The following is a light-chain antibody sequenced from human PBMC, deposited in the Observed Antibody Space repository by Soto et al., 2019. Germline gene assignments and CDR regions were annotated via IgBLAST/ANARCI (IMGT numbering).Light chain of an antibody. Sequence: DVVITQSPLSLPVTLGQPASISCRSGQSLVYTDGNTFLNWFHQRPGQSPRRLIYKVSKRDSGVPDRFSGSGSGTDFTLKISRVEAEDVGVYFCMQGTHWPLTFGGGTKVDIK. CDR1: QSLVYTDGNTF. V-gene: IGKV2-30*01. J-gene: IGKJ4*01. CDR3: MQGTHWPLT. CDR2: KVS.